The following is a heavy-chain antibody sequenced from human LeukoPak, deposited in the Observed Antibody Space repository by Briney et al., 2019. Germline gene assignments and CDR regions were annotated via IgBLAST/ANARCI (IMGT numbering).Heavy chain of an antibody. CDR1: GYTFTSYG. V-gene: IGHV1-18*01. CDR2: ISACNGNT. D-gene: IGHD3-22*01. CDR3: ARSGAYYYDSSGYTKRFDP. Sequence: ASVKVSCKASGYTFTSYGISWVRQAPGQGLEWMGWISACNGNTNYAQKLQGRVTMTTDTSTSTAYMELRSLRSDDTAVYYCARSGAYYYDSSGYTKRFDPWGQGTLVTVSS. J-gene: IGHJ5*02.